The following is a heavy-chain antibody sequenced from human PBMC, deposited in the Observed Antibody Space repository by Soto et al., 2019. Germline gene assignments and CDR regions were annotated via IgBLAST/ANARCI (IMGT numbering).Heavy chain of an antibody. J-gene: IGHJ5*02. CDR1: GYSFTSYW. D-gene: IGHD2-15*01. Sequence: PGESLKISCKGSGYSFTSYWISWVRQMPGKGLEWMGRIDPSDSYSNYSPSFEGHVTISADKSISTAYLQCSSLKASDTAMYYCARFDIGALDPWGQGTLDTVSS. CDR2: IDPSDSYS. V-gene: IGHV5-10-1*01. CDR3: ARFDIGALDP.